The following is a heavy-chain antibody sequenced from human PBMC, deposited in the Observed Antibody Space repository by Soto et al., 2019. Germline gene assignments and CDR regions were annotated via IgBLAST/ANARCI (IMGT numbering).Heavy chain of an antibody. CDR2: IYSGGST. CDR1: GFTVSSNY. V-gene: IGHV3-53*01. D-gene: IGHD3-22*01. CDR3: ARDRVESGYPEYFQH. J-gene: IGHJ1*01. Sequence: EVQLVESGGGLIQPGGSLRLSCAASGFTVSSNYMSWVRQAPGKGLGWVSVIYSGGSTYYADSVKGRFTISRDNSKNTLYLHMNSLRAEDTAVYYCARDRVESGYPEYFQHWAQGTLVTVSS.